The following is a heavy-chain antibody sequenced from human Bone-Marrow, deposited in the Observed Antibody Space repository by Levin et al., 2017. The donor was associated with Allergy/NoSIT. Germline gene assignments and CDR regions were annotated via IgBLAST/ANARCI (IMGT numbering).Heavy chain of an antibody. D-gene: IGHD2-15*01. V-gene: IGHV1-18*01. J-gene: IGHJ4*02. CDR1: GYTFTSYG. Sequence: ASVKVSCKASGYTFTSYGISWVRQAPGQGLEWMGWISAYNGNTNYAQKLQGRVTMTTDTSTSTAYMELRSLRSDDTAVYYCAGDRRGYCSGGSCFPFDYWGQGTLVTVSS. CDR2: ISAYNGNT. CDR3: AGDRRGYCSGGSCFPFDY.